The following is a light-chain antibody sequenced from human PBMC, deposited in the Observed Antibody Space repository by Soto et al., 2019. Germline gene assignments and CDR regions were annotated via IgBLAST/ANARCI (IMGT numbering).Light chain of an antibody. CDR1: QTISSW. CDR2: KAS. V-gene: IGKV1-5*03. CDR3: QEYNSWWT. J-gene: IGKJ1*01. Sequence: DIQMTQSPSTLSGSVGGRVTITCRASQTISSWLAWYQQKPGKAPKLLIYKASTLKSGVPSRFSGSGSGTKFTLTIASLQPDDSATYYCQEYNSWWTFGQGTKVDIK.